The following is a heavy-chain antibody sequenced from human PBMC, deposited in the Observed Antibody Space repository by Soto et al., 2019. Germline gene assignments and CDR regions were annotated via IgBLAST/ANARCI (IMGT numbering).Heavy chain of an antibody. J-gene: IGHJ4*02. CDR2: IWYDGSNK. V-gene: IGHV3-33*01. D-gene: IGHD6-13*01. Sequence: GWSLGLACAASGVTFSSYGMHGVRQAPGKGRGWVAVIWYDGSNKYYADSVKGRFTISRDNSKNTLYLQMNSRRAEDTAVYYCARDYGYSSSWCDYWGQGTLVTVSS. CDR1: GVTFSSYG. CDR3: ARDYGYSSSWCDY.